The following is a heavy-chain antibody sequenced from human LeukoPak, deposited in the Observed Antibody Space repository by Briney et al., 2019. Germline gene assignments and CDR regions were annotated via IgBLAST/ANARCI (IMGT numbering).Heavy chain of an antibody. CDR1: GGSISSYY. J-gene: IGHJ6*02. CDR3: AREHFDWLSSRDIPSEKNYYYYYGMDV. D-gene: IGHD3-9*01. Sequence: PSETLSLTCTVSGGSISSYYWSWIRQPAGKGLEWIGRIYTSGSTNYNPSLKSRVTMSVDTSKNQFSLKLSSVTAADTAVYYCAREHFDWLSSRDIPSEKNYYYYYGMDVWDQGTTVTVSS. V-gene: IGHV4-4*07. CDR2: IYTSGST.